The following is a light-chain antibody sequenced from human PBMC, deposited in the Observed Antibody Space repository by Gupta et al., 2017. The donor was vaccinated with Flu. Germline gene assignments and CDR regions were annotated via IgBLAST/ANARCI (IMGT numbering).Light chain of an antibody. CDR1: QSISIY. J-gene: IGKJ4*01. CDR2: AAS. Sequence: EMTQSPSSLSASVGDRVTITCRASQSISIYLNWYQQKPGKAPKLLIYAASSLQSGVPSRFSGSGSGTDFTLTITSLQPEDFATYYCQQSYSGPLTFGGGTKVEIK. V-gene: IGKV1-39*01. CDR3: QQSYSGPLT.